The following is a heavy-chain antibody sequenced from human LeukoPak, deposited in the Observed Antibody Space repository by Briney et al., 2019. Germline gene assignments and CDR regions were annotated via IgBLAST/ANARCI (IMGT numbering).Heavy chain of an antibody. J-gene: IGHJ4*02. CDR1: GFTFSSYS. CDR3: VRDHYYSFDY. CDR2: ISSSSSAI. D-gene: IGHD2/OR15-2a*01. Sequence: PGGSLRLSCAASGFTFSSYSMNWVRQAPGKGLEWISYISSSSSAIYYADSVKGRSTISRDNDKNSLYLQMNSLRDEDTAVYYCVRDHYYSFDYWGQGTLVTVSS. V-gene: IGHV3-48*02.